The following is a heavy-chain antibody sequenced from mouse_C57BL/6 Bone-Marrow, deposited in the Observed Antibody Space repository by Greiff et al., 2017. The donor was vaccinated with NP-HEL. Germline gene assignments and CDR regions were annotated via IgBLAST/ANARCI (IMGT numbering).Heavy chain of an antibody. D-gene: IGHD1-1*01. CDR1: GFTFSDYG. J-gene: IGHJ4*01. CDR3: ASPYYYGSSYYAMDY. Sequence: EVMLVESGGGLVKPGGSLKLSCAASGFTFSDYGMHWVRQAPEKGLEWVAYISSGSSTIYYADTVKGRFTISRDNAKNTLFLQMTSLRSEDTAMYYCASPYYYGSSYYAMDYWGQGTSVTVSS. CDR2: ISSGSSTI. V-gene: IGHV5-17*01.